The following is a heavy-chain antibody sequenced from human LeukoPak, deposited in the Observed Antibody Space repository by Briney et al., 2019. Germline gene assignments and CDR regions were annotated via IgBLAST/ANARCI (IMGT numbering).Heavy chain of an antibody. CDR3: AKAHYRSYHYGMDV. CDR2: FTWNSGTL. CDR1: GFTFDDYA. Sequence: PGRSLRLSCAASGFTFDDYAVHWFRQAPGKGLEWVSGFTWNSGTLSYADSVKGRFTISRDNAKNSLYLQMNSLRAEDSALYYCAKAHYRSYHYGMDVWGQGTAVTVS. D-gene: IGHD3-10*01. J-gene: IGHJ6*02. V-gene: IGHV3-9*01.